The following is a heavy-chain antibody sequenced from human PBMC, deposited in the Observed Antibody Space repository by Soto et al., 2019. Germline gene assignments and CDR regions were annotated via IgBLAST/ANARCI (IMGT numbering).Heavy chain of an antibody. CDR1: GFTLSNYS. CDR2: ISSSSSTT. V-gene: IGHV3-48*02. CDR3: ARANHRSSGLDV. J-gene: IGHJ6*02. D-gene: IGHD7-27*01. Sequence: EVQLLESGGGLVQPGGSLRLSCEASGFTLSNYSMNWARQAPGKGLEWVSYISSSSSTTYYADSVKGRFTISRDNAKNSLYLQINSLKDEDNALYYFARANHRSSGLDVWGQGTTVTVSS.